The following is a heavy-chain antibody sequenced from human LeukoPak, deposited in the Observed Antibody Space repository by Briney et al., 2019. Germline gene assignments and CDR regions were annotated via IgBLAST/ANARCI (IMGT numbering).Heavy chain of an antibody. D-gene: IGHD3-10*01. Sequence: SVKVSCKASGGTFSSYAISWVRQAPGQGLEWMGGIIPIFGTANYAQKFQGRVTITTDESTSTAYMELSSLRSEDTAVYYCARSVYIGFGELSYYYYYYMDVWGKGTTVTVSS. CDR1: GGTFSSYA. J-gene: IGHJ6*03. CDR3: ARSVYIGFGELSYYYYYYMDV. V-gene: IGHV1-69*05. CDR2: IIPIFGTA.